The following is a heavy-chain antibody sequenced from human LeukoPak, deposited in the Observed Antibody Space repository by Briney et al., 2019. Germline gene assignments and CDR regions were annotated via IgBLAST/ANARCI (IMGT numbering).Heavy chain of an antibody. CDR3: ARGGRGLLSPINWFDP. Sequence: SETLSLTCTVSGGSISSYYWSWVRQPPGKGLEWIGYIYTSGSTNYNPSLKSRVTISVDTSKNQFSLKLSSVTAADTAVYYCARGGRGLLSPINWFDPWGQGTLVTVSS. CDR2: IYTSGST. V-gene: IGHV4-4*09. CDR1: GGSISSYY. J-gene: IGHJ5*02. D-gene: IGHD2-15*01.